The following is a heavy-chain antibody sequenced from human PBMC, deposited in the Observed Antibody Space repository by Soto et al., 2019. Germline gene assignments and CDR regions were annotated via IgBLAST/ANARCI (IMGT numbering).Heavy chain of an antibody. Sequence: SETLSLTCTVSGGSVSSGSYYWSWIRQPPGKGLEWIGYIYYSGSTNYNPSLKSRVTISVDTSKNQFSLKLSSVTAADTAVYYCARVYSSGYRGDYWGQGTLVTVSS. CDR1: GGSVSSGSYY. CDR3: ARVYSSGYRGDY. D-gene: IGHD3-22*01. J-gene: IGHJ4*02. V-gene: IGHV4-61*01. CDR2: IYYSGST.